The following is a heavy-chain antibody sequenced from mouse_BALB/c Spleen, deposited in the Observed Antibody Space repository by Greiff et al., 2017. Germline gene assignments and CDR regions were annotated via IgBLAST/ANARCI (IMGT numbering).Heavy chain of an antibody. Sequence: EVKLQESGGGLVQPGGSRKLSCAASGFTFSSFGMHWVRQAPEKGLEWVAYISSGSSTIYYADTVKGRFTISRDNPKNTLFLQMTSLRSEDTAMYYCARGLRLPYYFDYWGQGTTLTVSS. CDR1: GFTFSSFG. CDR3: ARGLRLPYYFDY. V-gene: IGHV5-17*02. D-gene: IGHD1-2*01. CDR2: ISSGSSTI. J-gene: IGHJ2*01.